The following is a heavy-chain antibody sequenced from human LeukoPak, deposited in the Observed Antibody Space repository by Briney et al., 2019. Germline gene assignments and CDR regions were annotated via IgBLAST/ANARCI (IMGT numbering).Heavy chain of an antibody. V-gene: IGHV5-51*01. CDR2: IYPGDSDT. Sequence: GESLKISCKSSGYSFTTYWIGWVRQMPGKGLEWMGIIYPGDSDTRYSPSFQGQVTISADKSISTAYLQWSSLKASDTAMYYCARHVGYYGDSGYYGYGLDVWGQGTAVTVSS. D-gene: IGHD3-22*01. CDR1: GYSFTTYW. CDR3: ARHVGYYGDSGYYGYGLDV. J-gene: IGHJ6*02.